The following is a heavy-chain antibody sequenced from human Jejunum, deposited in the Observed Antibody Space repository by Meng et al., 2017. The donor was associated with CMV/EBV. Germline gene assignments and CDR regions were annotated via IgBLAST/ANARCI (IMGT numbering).Heavy chain of an antibody. CDR1: GFTFSKYW. J-gene: IGHJ6*02. CDR2: INSDGST. CDR3: VREGYIENYNGTDV. Sequence: SGFTFSKYWMHWVRQAPGKGLVWVSRINSDGSTNYADFVKGRFTMSRDNAKNTVYLQMSSLRDEDTAVYYCVREGYIENYNGTDVWGQGTTVTVSS. V-gene: IGHV3-74*01. D-gene: IGHD5-24*01.